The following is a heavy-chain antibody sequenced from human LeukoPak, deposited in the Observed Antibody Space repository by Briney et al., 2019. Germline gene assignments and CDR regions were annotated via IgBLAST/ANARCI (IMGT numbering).Heavy chain of an antibody. CDR2: ISSSSRTI. Sequence: GGSLRLSCAASGFPFRDYVMSWARQAPGKGLEWVSYISSSSRTIYYADSVKGRFTISRDNAKNSLYLQMNSLRAEDTAVYYCARGPYYDSSGYVVYWGQGTLVTVSS. D-gene: IGHD3-22*01. CDR3: ARGPYYDSSGYVVY. J-gene: IGHJ4*02. CDR1: GFPFRDYV. V-gene: IGHV3-48*01.